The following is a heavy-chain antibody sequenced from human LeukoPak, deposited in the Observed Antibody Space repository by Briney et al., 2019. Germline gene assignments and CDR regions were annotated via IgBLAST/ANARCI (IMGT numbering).Heavy chain of an antibody. Sequence: GGSLRLSCAASGFTFSSYAMGWVRQAPGKGLEWVSAISGSGGSTYYADSVKGRFTISRDNSKNTLYLQMSSLRAEDTAVYYCARIAVAAPVNFDYWGQGTLVTVSS. V-gene: IGHV3-23*01. CDR2: ISGSGGST. D-gene: IGHD6-19*01. J-gene: IGHJ4*02. CDR1: GFTFSSYA. CDR3: ARIAVAAPVNFDY.